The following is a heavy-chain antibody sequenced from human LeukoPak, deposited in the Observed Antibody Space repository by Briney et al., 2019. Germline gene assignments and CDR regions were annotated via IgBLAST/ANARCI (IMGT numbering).Heavy chain of an antibody. CDR2: INPIGGST. D-gene: IGHD1-26*01. Sequence: ASVKVSCKASGYSFTNYYMHWVRQAPGQGLEWMGIINPIGGSTSYAQKFQGRVTMTRDTSTNRVYMELSSLRSEDTAVYYCAREGMGATSFDYWGQGTLVTVSS. V-gene: IGHV1-46*01. CDR3: AREGMGATSFDY. CDR1: GYSFTNYY. J-gene: IGHJ4*02.